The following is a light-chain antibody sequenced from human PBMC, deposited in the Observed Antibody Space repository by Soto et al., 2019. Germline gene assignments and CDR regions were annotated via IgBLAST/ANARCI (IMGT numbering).Light chain of an antibody. V-gene: IGKV3-20*01. CDR2: GAS. CDR1: ESVNSNS. CDR3: HQYGLLPRHP. Sequence: EIVLTKSPVTLSLSPGESATLSCRASESVNSNSLAWYQQKPGQAPRLLIFGASSRATGIPNRFSGSGSGTDFTLTISGLEPEDFAVYYCHQYGLLPRHPFGQGTKLEIK. J-gene: IGKJ2*01.